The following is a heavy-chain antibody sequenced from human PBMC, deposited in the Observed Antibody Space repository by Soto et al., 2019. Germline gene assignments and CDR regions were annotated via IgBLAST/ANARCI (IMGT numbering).Heavy chain of an antibody. CDR3: AKETGGGWGYYYYYGMDV. J-gene: IGHJ6*02. D-gene: IGHD6-19*01. CDR1: GFTFDDYA. Sequence: EVQLVESGGGLVQPGRSLRLSCAASGFTFDDYAMHWVRQAPGKGLEWVSGISWNSGSIGYAVSVKGRFTISRDNAKNSLYLQMNSLRAEATALYYCAKETGGGWGYYYYYGMDVWGQGTTVTVSS. V-gene: IGHV3-9*01. CDR2: ISWNSGSI.